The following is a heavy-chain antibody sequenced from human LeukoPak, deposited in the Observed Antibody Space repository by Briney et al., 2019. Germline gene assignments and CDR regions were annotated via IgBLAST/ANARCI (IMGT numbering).Heavy chain of an antibody. Sequence: GGSLRLSCAASGFIFHHYTMHWVRQPPGKGLEWVSLISWDGFSTYYADSVKGRFTISRDNSKNSLYLQMNSLTTEDTALYYCAKDIGQQLRPGIFDYWGQGTLVTVSS. D-gene: IGHD6-13*01. CDR3: AKDIGQQLRPGIFDY. J-gene: IGHJ4*02. CDR2: ISWDGFST. CDR1: GFIFHHYT. V-gene: IGHV3-43*01.